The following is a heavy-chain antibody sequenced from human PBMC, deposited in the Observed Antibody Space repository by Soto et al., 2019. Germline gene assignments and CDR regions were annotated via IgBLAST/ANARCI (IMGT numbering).Heavy chain of an antibody. V-gene: IGHV4-34*01. D-gene: IGHD6-13*01. CDR3: ARGFSGYSVN. Sequence: ASETLSLTCAVYGGSFSGYYWSWIRQPPGKGLEWIGEINHSGSTNYNPSLKSRVTISVDTSKNQFSLKLSSVTAADTAVYYCARGFSGYSVNWGQGTLVTVSS. J-gene: IGHJ4*02. CDR2: INHSGST. CDR1: GGSFSGYY.